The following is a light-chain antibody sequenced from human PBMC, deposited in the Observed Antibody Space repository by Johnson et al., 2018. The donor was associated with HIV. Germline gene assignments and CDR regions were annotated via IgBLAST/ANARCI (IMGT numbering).Light chain of an antibody. Sequence: QSVLTQPPSVSAAPGQKVTISCSGSSSNIGNNYVSWYQQLPGTDPKLLIYDNNKRPSGITDRFSATKSGTSATLGITGLQTGDEADYYCGTWDSILIPLYVFGSGTTLTVL. CDR2: DNN. J-gene: IGLJ1*01. CDR3: GTWDSILIPLYV. V-gene: IGLV1-51*01. CDR1: SSNIGNNY.